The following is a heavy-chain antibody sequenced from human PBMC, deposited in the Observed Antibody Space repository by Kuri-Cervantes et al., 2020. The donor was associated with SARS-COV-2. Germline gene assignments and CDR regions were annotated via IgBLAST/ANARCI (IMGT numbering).Heavy chain of an antibody. CDR3: ARVVAAAIV. V-gene: IGHV3-21*01. CDR1: GFSLSDYY. J-gene: IGHJ4*02. CDR2: ISSSSSYI. D-gene: IGHD6-13*01. Sequence: GESLKISCAASGFSLSDYYIHWVRQLPGKGLVWVSSISSSSSYIYYADSVKGRFTISRDNAKNSLYLQMNSLRAEDTAVYYCARVVAAAIVWGQGTLVTVSS.